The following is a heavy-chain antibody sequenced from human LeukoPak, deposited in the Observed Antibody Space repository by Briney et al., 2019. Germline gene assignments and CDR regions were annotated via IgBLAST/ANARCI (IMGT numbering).Heavy chain of an antibody. CDR1: GFTFSSYG. CDR3: ASVRAEAAGAETYYYYYMDV. CDR2: IRYDGSNK. Sequence: GGSLRLSCAASGFTFSSYGMHWVRQAPGKGLEWVAFIRYDGSNKYYADSVKGRFTISRDNSKNTLYLQMNSLRAEDTAVYYCASVRAEAAGAETYYYYYMDVWGKGTTVTVSS. V-gene: IGHV3-30*02. J-gene: IGHJ6*03. D-gene: IGHD6-13*01.